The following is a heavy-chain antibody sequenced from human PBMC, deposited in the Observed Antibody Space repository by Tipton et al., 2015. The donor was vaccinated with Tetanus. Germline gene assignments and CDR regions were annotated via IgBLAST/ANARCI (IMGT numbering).Heavy chain of an antibody. D-gene: IGHD3-22*01. CDR1: GFTFSDYY. J-gene: IGHJ3*02. Sequence: SLRLSCAASGFTFSDYYMSWIRQAPGKGLEWVSYISSSGSTIYYADSVKGRFTISRDNAKNSLYLQMNSLRAEDTAVYYCARDFTMNVGSPGAFDIWGQGTMVTVSS. V-gene: IGHV3-11*01. CDR3: ARDFTMNVGSPGAFDI. CDR2: ISSSGSTI.